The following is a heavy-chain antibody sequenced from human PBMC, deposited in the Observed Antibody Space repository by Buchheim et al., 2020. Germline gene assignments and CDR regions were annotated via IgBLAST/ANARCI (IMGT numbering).Heavy chain of an antibody. CDR1: GFTVSSNY. Sequence: EVQLVESGGGLVQPGGSLRLSCAASGFTVSSNYMSWVRQAPGKGLEWVSVIYSGGSTYYADSVKGRFTISRDNSKNTLYQQMNSLRAEDTAVYYCARADYYDSSGYHIEIDYWGQGTL. CDR3: ARADYYDSSGYHIEIDY. D-gene: IGHD3-22*01. J-gene: IGHJ4*02. V-gene: IGHV3-66*01. CDR2: IYSGGST.